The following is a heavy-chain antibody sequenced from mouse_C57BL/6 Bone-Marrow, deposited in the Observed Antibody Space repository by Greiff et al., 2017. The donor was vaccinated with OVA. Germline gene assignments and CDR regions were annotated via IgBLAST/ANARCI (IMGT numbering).Heavy chain of an antibody. D-gene: IGHD4-1*01. J-gene: IGHJ1*03. CDR3: TRVGTGTGYFDV. CDR2: ISSGGDYI. Sequence: EVKLVESGEGLVKPGGSLKLSCAASGFTFSSYAMSWVRQTPEKRLEWVAYISSGGDYIYYADTVKGRFTISRDNARNTLYLQMSSLKSEDTAMYYCTRVGTGTGYFDVWGTGTTVTVSS. CDR1: GFTFSSYA. V-gene: IGHV5-9-1*02.